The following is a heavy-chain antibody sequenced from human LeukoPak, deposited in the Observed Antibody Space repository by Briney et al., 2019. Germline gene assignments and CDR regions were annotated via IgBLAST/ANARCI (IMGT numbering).Heavy chain of an antibody. CDR3: AREGRTTPPLFDY. J-gene: IGHJ4*02. CDR1: GFTFSSYA. V-gene: IGHV3-30-3*01. D-gene: IGHD1-7*01. Sequence: PGRSLRLSCAASGFTFSSYAMHWVRQAPGKGLEWVAVISYDGSNKYYADSVKGRFTISRDNSKNTLYLQMNSLRAEDTAVYYCAREGRTTPPLFDYWGQGTLVTVSS. CDR2: ISYDGSNK.